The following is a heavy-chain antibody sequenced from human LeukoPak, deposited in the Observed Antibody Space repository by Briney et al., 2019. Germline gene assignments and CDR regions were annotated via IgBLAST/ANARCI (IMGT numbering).Heavy chain of an antibody. D-gene: IGHD2-15*01. CDR1: GYSFNTYW. J-gene: IGHJ4*02. Sequence: RVEPLKISCRGSGYSFNTYWIGWVRQLPGKGLEWMGIIYPGDSDTRYSPSFQGQVTMSADKSINTAYLQWSSLKASDTAMYYCARHRKDIGFDSWGQGTLVTVSA. CDR3: ARHRKDIGFDS. CDR2: IYPGDSDT. V-gene: IGHV5-51*01.